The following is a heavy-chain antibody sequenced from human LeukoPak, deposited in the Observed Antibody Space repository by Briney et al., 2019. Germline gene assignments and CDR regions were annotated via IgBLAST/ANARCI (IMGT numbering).Heavy chain of an antibody. D-gene: IGHD3-16*01. V-gene: IGHV3-23*01. J-gene: IGHJ4*02. CDR3: AKDGLRGSPFRGFDY. CDR1: GFTFSSYS. Sequence: GGSLRLSCAASGFTFSSYSMSWVRQAPGKGLEWVSAISGSGGSTYYADSVKGRFTISRDNSKNTLYLQMNSLRAEDTAVYYCAKDGLRGSPFRGFDYWGQGTLVTVSS. CDR2: ISGSGGST.